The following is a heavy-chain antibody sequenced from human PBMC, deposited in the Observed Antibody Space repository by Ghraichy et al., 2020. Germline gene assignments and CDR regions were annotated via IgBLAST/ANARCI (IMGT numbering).Heavy chain of an antibody. CDR2: IYYSGST. CDR3: ARRGYSYGSLDY. Sequence: PETLSLTCTVSGGSISSSSYYWGWIRQPPGKGLEWIGSIYYSGSTYYNPSLKSRVTISVDTSKNQFSLKLSSVTAADTAVYYCARRGYSYGSLDYWGQGTLVTVSS. J-gene: IGHJ4*02. D-gene: IGHD5-18*01. V-gene: IGHV4-39*01. CDR1: GGSISSSSYY.